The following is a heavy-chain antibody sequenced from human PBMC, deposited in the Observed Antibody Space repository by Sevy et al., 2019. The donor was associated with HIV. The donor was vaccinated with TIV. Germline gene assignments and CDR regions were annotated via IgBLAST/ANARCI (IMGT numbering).Heavy chain of an antibody. D-gene: IGHD3-3*01. CDR3: AKDHYDYRTGYYGYYGMDV. CDR2: IRFDGSMK. V-gene: IGHV3-30*02. CDR1: GFRFSDYG. Sequence: GGSLRLSCAASGFRFSDYGMHWVRQAPGKGLEWVSLIRFDGSMKYIADSVKGRFTISRDKVKDTLYVQMNSLRPEDTAVYYCAKDHYDYRTGYYGYYGMDVWGQGTTVTVSS. J-gene: IGHJ6*02.